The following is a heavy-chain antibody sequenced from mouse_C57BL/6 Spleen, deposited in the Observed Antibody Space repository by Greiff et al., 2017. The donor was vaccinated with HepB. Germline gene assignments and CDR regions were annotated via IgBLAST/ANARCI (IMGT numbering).Heavy chain of an antibody. D-gene: IGHD1-1*01. CDR1: GYSFTDYN. V-gene: IGHV1-39*01. CDR3: ARCTTVVATPYWYFDV. CDR2: INPNYGTT. Sequence: EVQLQQSGPELVKPGASVKISCKASGYSFTDYNMNWVKQSNGKSLEWIGVINPNYGTTSYNQKFKGKATLTVDQSSSTAYMQLNSLTSEDSAVYYCARCTTVVATPYWYFDVWGTGTTVTVSS. J-gene: IGHJ1*03.